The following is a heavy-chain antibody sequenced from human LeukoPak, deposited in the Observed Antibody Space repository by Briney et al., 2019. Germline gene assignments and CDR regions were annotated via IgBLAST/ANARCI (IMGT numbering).Heavy chain of an antibody. D-gene: IGHD6-19*01. V-gene: IGHV4-61*02. Sequence: SETLSLTCTVSGGSISSGSCYWSWIRQPAGKGLEWIGRMYTSGSTNYNPSLKSRVTISVDTSKNQFSLKLSSVTAADTAVYYCAKIAVAGNYYYYGMDVWGQGTTVAVSS. CDR2: MYTSGST. CDR1: GGSISSGSCY. J-gene: IGHJ6*02. CDR3: AKIAVAGNYYYYGMDV.